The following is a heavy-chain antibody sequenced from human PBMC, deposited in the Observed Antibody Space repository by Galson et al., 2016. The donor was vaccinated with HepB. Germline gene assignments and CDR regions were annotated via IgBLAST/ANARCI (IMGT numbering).Heavy chain of an antibody. CDR3: ARVRSPRKGFIATRLEALDV. Sequence: ETLSLTCGISGGSFRGYYWTWIRQPPGKGLEWIGEINHSGNKIYNPSLKSRVTISGDTSKNQVSLTLTHVTVADTALYFCARVRSPRKGFIATRLEALDVWGQGTTVTVSS. V-gene: IGHV4-34*01. J-gene: IGHJ6*02. CDR1: GGSFRGYY. CDR2: INHSGNK. D-gene: IGHD6-6*01.